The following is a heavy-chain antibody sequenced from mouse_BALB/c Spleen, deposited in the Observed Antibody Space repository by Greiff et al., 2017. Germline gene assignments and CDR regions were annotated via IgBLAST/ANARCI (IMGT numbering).Heavy chain of an antibody. CDR3: AREGIYYGKGYYAMDY. CDR1: GYSITSGYS. CDR2: IHYSGST. V-gene: IGHV3-1*02. D-gene: IGHD2-1*01. Sequence: VQLQQSGPDLVKPSQSLSLTCTVTGYSITSGYSWHWIRQFPGNKLEWMGYIHYSGSTNYNPSLKSRISITRDTSKNQFFLQLNSVTTEDTATYYCAREGIYYGKGYYAMDYWGQGTSVTVSS. J-gene: IGHJ4*01.